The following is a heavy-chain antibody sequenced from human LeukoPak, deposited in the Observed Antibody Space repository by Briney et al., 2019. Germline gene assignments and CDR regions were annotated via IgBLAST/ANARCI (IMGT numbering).Heavy chain of an antibody. J-gene: IGHJ4*02. Sequence: GGSLRLSCAASGFTFSSYSMNWVRQAPGKGLEWVSLIYSGGSTYYADSVKGRFTISRDNSKNTLYLQMNNLRAEDTAVYYCAPRVVGSAPFDYWGQGTLVTVSS. CDR3: APRVVGSAPFDY. CDR2: IYSGGST. CDR1: GFTFSSYS. D-gene: IGHD2-15*01. V-gene: IGHV3-66*01.